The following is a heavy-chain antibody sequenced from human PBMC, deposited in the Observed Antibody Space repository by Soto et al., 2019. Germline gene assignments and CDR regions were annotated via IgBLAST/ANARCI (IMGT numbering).Heavy chain of an antibody. CDR3: ARDTERGLKSHLLYYFDY. CDR2: ISAYNGNT. Sequence: ASVKVSCKASGYTFTSYGISWVRQAPGQGLEWMGWISAYNGNTNYAQKLQGRVTMTTDTSTSTAYMELRSLRSDDTAVYYCARDTERGLKSHLLYYFDYWGQGTLVTVS. J-gene: IGHJ4*02. V-gene: IGHV1-18*01. D-gene: IGHD3-10*01. CDR1: GYTFTSYG.